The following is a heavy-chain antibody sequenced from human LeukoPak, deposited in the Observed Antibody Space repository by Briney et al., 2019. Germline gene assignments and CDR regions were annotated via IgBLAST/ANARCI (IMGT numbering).Heavy chain of an antibody. Sequence: ASVKVSCKAPGGTFNKYAISWGRQAPGRGLEWRGRIIPRFGTPNHAQRFQGRLPITAEKTTSTVYMELSGLTPDDPAVYYCARDEGATLQPCYYGMDVWGQATTVTVSS. CDR3: ARDEGATLQPCYYGMDV. CDR2: IIPRFGTP. CDR1: GGTFNKYA. J-gene: IGHJ6*02. V-gene: IGHV1-69*06.